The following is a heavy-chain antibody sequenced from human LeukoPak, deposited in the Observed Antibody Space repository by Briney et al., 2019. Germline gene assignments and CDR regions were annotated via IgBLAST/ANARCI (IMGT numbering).Heavy chain of an antibody. CDR3: AKDRVDIVATIPSGFDY. CDR2: ISGSGGST. V-gene: IGHV3-23*01. D-gene: IGHD5-12*01. CDR1: GFTFSSYA. Sequence: GGSLRLSCAASGFTFSSYAMSWVRQAPGKGLEWVSAISGSGGSTYYADSVKGRFTISRDNSKNTLYLKMNSLRAEDPAVYYCAKDRVDIVATIPSGFDYWGQGTLVTVSS. J-gene: IGHJ4*02.